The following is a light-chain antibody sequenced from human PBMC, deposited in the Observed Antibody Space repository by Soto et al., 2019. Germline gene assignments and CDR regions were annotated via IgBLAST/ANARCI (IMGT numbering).Light chain of an antibody. J-gene: IGLJ2*01. CDR1: SSNIGSYT. Sequence: QSALTQPPSASGTPGQRVTISCSGSSSNIGSYTVNWYQDLPGAAPKVLIYTNNRRPSGVPDRFSGSKSGTSASLAISGLQSEDEADYYCAAWDDSLNGVVFGGGTQLTVL. V-gene: IGLV1-44*01. CDR3: AAWDDSLNGVV. CDR2: TNN.